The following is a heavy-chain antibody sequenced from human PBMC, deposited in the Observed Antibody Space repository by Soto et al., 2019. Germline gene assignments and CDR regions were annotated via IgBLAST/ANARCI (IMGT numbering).Heavy chain of an antibody. D-gene: IGHD3-10*01. V-gene: IGHV3-30*18. CDR1: GFTFSSYG. J-gene: IGHJ3*02. CDR2: ISYDGSNK. Sequence: GGSLRLSCAASGFTFSSYGMHWVRQAPGKGLEWVAVISYDGSNKYYADSVKGRFTISRDNSKNTLYLQMNSLRAEDTAVYYCAKELGLLWFGELSRDAFDIWGQGTMVTVSS. CDR3: AKELGLLWFGELSRDAFDI.